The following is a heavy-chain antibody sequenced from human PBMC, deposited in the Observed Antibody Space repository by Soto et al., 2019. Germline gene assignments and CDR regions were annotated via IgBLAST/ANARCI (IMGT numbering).Heavy chain of an antibody. Sequence: GESLKISCEGSGYSFRNYWIGWVRQVPGTGLEWVGIIYPGDSDTIYNPSFQGHVIISADKSISTAYLQWSSLKASDTAIYYCARLGETGSSGWDPGYYYYYYGMDVWGQGTTVTVSS. CDR2: IYPGDSDT. J-gene: IGHJ6*02. CDR1: GYSFRNYW. CDR3: ARLGETGSSGWDPGYYYYYYGMDV. V-gene: IGHV5-51*01. D-gene: IGHD6-19*01.